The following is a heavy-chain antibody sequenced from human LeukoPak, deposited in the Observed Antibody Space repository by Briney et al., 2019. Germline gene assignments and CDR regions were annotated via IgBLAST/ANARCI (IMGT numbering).Heavy chain of an antibody. CDR1: GFTFSSYA. CDR3: AYLFSPHEEWEPDMDY. J-gene: IGHJ4*02. CDR2: ISSTSGGT. Sequence: GGSLRLSCAASGFTFSSYAMSWVGQAPEKGLQCVSAISSTSGGTFYADFGKGRFTIYRENSKNTVNLQMNRLRAEDTAVYYCAYLFSPHEEWEPDMDYWGQGTLVTVSS. D-gene: IGHD1-26*01. V-gene: IGHV3-23*01.